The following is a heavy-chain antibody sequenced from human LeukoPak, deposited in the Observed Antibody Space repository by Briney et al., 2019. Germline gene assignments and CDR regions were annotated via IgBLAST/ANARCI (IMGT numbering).Heavy chain of an antibody. CDR1: EFTFSNYA. J-gene: IGHJ2*01. CDR3: AKESTTSGYYYLPPLYFDL. D-gene: IGHD3-22*01. Sequence: GGSLRLSCAASEFTFSNYAMNWVRQAPGKGLEWVSAISGSGGSTYYADSVKGRFTLSRDNSKNTLYLQMNSLRAEDTAVYYCAKESTTSGYYYLPPLYFDLWGRGTLVTVSS. CDR2: ISGSGGST. V-gene: IGHV3-23*01.